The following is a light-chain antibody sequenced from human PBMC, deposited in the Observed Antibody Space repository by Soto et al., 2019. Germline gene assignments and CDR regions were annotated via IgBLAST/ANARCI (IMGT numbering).Light chain of an antibody. CDR2: EVY. Sequence: DVLITPTSLSLSVAPGTPASMSCKSRKSLPQITGETFLFCYLQKPGQSPHLMIYEVYTRVSGVTDRFSGSRSGTDFTLEISRLETDDVGIYYCLKSTQLHPTLGHGTRREIK. CDR3: LKSTQLHPT. CDR1: KSLPQITGETF. V-gene: IGKV2D-29*02. J-gene: IGKJ5*01.